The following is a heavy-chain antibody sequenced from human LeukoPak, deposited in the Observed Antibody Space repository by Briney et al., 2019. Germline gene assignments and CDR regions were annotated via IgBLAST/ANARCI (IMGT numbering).Heavy chain of an antibody. CDR1: GYTFTSYG. J-gene: IGHJ5*02. Sequence: GSVRVSCKASGYTFTSYGISWVRQAPGQGLEWMGWISADNGNTNYAQTLQGRITITTDKSTSTAYMELRKLRAEDTAVYYCARASSAYYYASSGYLIDRWGQGTLVTVSS. CDR2: ISADNGNT. V-gene: IGHV1-18*01. CDR3: ARASSAYYYASSGYLIDR. D-gene: IGHD3-22*01.